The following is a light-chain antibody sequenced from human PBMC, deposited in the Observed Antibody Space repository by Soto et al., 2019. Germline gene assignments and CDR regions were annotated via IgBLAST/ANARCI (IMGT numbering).Light chain of an antibody. CDR2: GAK. Sequence: DIQMTQSPSFLSASVGDRVTITCRASQAISNYLNWYQQKPGKAPNLLIFGAKTLQSGVPSRFSGSGYGTDFTLTITTLQPEDVGIYYRQQSHATPLTFGQGTRLDI. CDR1: QAISNY. J-gene: IGKJ5*01. V-gene: IGKV1-39*01. CDR3: QQSHATPLT.